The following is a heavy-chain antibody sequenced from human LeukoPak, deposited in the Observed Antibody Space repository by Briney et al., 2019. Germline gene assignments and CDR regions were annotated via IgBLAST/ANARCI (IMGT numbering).Heavy chain of an antibody. J-gene: IGHJ4*02. CDR2: ISYDGSNK. CDR1: GLTFSSYG. D-gene: IGHD6-6*01. CDR3: AKSRAKQLARPYFDY. Sequence: GRSLRLSCAASGLTFSSYGMHWVRQAPGKGLEWVAVISYDGSNKYYADSVKGRFTISRDNSKNTLYLQMNSLRAEDTAVYYCAKSRAKQLARPYFDYWGQGTLVTVSS. V-gene: IGHV3-30*18.